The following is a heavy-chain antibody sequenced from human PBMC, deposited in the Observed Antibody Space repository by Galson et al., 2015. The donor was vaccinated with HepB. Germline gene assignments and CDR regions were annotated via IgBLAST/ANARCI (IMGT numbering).Heavy chain of an antibody. Sequence: SLRLSCAASGFTFGDFAMNWFRQAPGKGLEWVGLIRSKAYGGTTEYAASVKGRFTISRDDSKSIAYLQMNSLKTEDTAVYYCTKDGFYDSSGYKIDFDYWGQGTLVTVSS. CDR2: IRSKAYGGTT. D-gene: IGHD3-22*01. V-gene: IGHV3-49*03. J-gene: IGHJ4*02. CDR1: GFTFGDFA. CDR3: TKDGFYDSSGYKIDFDY.